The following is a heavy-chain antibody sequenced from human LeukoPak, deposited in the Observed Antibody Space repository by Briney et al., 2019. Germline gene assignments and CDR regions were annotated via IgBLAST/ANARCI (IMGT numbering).Heavy chain of an antibody. CDR2: INHSGST. CDR3: ARHTVHSSSWDQHYYYYMDV. D-gene: IGHD6-13*01. J-gene: IGHJ6*03. V-gene: IGHV4-34*01. Sequence: PSETLSLTCAVYGGSFSGYYWSWIRQPPGKGLEWIGEINHSGSTNYNPSLKSRVTISVDTSKNQFSLKLSSVTAADTAVYYCARHTVHSSSWDQHYYYYMDVWGKGTTVTISS. CDR1: GGSFSGYY.